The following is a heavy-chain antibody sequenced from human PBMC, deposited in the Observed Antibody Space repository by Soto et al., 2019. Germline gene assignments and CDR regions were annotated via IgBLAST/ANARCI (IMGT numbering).Heavy chain of an antibody. CDR3: ARGPLLWGNV. Sequence: ASVKGSCKASGYTFTNYAIHLVRQAPGQRLEWMGWINAGNGNTKYSQKFQGRVTITRDTSASTAYMELSSLRSEDTAVYYCARGPLLWGNVWGQGTTVTVSS. J-gene: IGHJ6*02. CDR2: INAGNGNT. D-gene: IGHD3-10*01. CDR1: GYTFTNYA. V-gene: IGHV1-3*01.